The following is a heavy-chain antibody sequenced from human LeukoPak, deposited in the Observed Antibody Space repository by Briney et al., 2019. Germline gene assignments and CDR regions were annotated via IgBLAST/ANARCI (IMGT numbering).Heavy chain of an antibody. CDR1: RFTFSSYE. Sequence: GGSLRLSCAASRFTFSSYEMTWVRQAPGEGLEWVSYISGCGTTTYYADSVKGRFTISRDNAKNSLYLQMNSLRAEDSAVYYCARLSSENSAGTEYFYMGVWGKGTTVTISS. CDR2: ISGCGTTT. CDR3: ARLSSENSAGTEYFYMGV. J-gene: IGHJ6*03. V-gene: IGHV3-48*03. D-gene: IGHD6-13*01.